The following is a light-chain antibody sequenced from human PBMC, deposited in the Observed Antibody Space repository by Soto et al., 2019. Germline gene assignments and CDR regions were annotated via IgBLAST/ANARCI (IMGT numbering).Light chain of an antibody. CDR3: QQYHSYPLT. CDR1: QYIKNY. CDR2: AAS. V-gene: IGKV1-16*02. Sequence: IQMTQSPSSLSASVGHAGTITFRLSQYIKNYLAWFQQKPGKAPKSLIFAASSLQSGVPSKFIGTGSGTDFTLTISSLQDEDVATYFCQQYHSYPLTFGGGTKVDTK. J-gene: IGKJ4*01.